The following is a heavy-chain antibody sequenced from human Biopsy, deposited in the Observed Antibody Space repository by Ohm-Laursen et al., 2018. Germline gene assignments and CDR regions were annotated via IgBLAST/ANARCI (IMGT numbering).Heavy chain of an antibody. CDR2: ISNSGNT. CDR1: GDSINSSY. J-gene: IGHJ4*02. D-gene: IGHD2-15*01. CDR3: ARRGSGGRSFDY. Sequence: SETLSLTCIVSGDSINSSYWSWIRQAPGKGLEWIGFISNSGNTNYNPSLKSRVTISADTSKNQFSLKLGSVTVAETAVFYCARRGSGGRSFDYWGQGSLVTVSS. V-gene: IGHV4-59*08.